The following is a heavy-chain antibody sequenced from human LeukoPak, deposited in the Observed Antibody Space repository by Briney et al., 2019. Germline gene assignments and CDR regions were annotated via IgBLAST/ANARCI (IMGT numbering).Heavy chain of an antibody. Sequence: PGGSLRLSCTASGFTFGDYAMSWVRQAPGKGLEWVSAITGSGGSTHSADSVKGRFAISRDNSKSTLYLQMNSLRAEDTAVYYCAKGGPSWGSYFHYWGQGTLVTVSS. CDR3: AKGGPSWGSYFHY. D-gene: IGHD3-16*01. CDR2: ITGSGGST. J-gene: IGHJ4*02. CDR1: GFTFGDYA. V-gene: IGHV3-23*01.